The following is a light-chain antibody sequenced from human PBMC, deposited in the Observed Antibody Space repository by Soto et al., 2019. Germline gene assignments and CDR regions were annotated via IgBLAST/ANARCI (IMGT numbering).Light chain of an antibody. CDR1: HYISTY. Sequence: DIQMTQSPSSLSASVGGRVAISCRASHYISTYLNWYQQRPGKAPKLLIYAASSLQSGVPSRFSGSGSGTGFTLTISNPPPEDFATYYCQQTYRTPLTFGGGTKGEIK. J-gene: IGKJ4*01. CDR2: AAS. CDR3: QQTYRTPLT. V-gene: IGKV1-39*01.